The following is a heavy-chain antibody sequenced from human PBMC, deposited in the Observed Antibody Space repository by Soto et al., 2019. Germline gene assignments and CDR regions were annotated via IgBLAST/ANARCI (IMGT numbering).Heavy chain of an antibody. CDR1: GGTFSSYT. V-gene: IGHV1-69*12. D-gene: IGHD5-12*01. CDR3: ARGNHRWIKLCYFDL. J-gene: IGHJ2*01. CDR2: IIPIFGTA. Sequence: QVQLVQSGAEVKKPGSSVTVSCKASGGTFSSYTISWVRQAPGQGLEWMGGIIPIFGTANYAQKFQCRVTITADESTSTAYMEWSSLRSEDTAVYYCARGNHRWIKLCYFDLWGRGTLVTVSS.